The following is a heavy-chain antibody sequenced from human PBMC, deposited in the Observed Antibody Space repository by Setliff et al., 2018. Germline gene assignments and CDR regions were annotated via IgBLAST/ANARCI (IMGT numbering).Heavy chain of an antibody. Sequence: SETLSLTCTVSGGSISSSSYYWGWIRQPPGKGLEWIGNIYYSGSTYYNPSLKSRVTISIDKSKNQFSLSLTSVTAADTAVYYCAKGDGGYPSDSWGQGILVTVSS. D-gene: IGHD2-15*01. J-gene: IGHJ4*02. CDR3: AKGDGGYPSDS. V-gene: IGHV4-39*07. CDR2: IYYSGST. CDR1: GGSISSSSYY.